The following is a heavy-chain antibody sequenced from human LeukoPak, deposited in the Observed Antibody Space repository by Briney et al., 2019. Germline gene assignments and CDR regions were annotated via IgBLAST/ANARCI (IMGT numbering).Heavy chain of an antibody. Sequence: KPGGSLRLSCAASGFTFSDYYMSWIRQAPGRGLEWVSYISSSGSTIYYADSVKGRFTISRDNAKNSLYLQMNSLRAEDTAVYYCARSGCTNGVCYRALFDYWGQGTLVTVSS. V-gene: IGHV3-11*04. CDR3: ARSGCTNGVCYRALFDY. CDR2: ISSSGSTI. D-gene: IGHD2-8*01. J-gene: IGHJ4*02. CDR1: GFTFSDYY.